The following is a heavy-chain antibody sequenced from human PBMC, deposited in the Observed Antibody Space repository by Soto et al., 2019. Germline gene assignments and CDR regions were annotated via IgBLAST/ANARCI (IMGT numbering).Heavy chain of an antibody. D-gene: IGHD6-6*01. V-gene: IGHV1-69*13. CDR2: IIPIFGTA. J-gene: IGHJ4*02. CDR1: GGTFSSYA. Sequence: GASVKVSCKASGGTFSSYATSWVRQAPGQGLEWMGGIIPIFGTANYAQKFQGRVTITADESTSTAYMELSSLRSEDTAVYYCARDFGAARPGYDYWGQGTLVTVSS. CDR3: ARDFGAARPGYDY.